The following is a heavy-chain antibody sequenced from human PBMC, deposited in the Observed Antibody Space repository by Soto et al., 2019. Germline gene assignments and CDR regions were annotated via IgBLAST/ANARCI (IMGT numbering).Heavy chain of an antibody. Sequence: GASVKVSCKASGYTFTGYYMHWVRQAPGQGLEWMGWINPNSGGTNYAQKFQGWVTMTRDTSISTAYMELSRLRSDDTAVYYCARDSASYDFWSGYMGMDVWGQGTTVTVSS. J-gene: IGHJ6*02. CDR3: ARDSASYDFWSGYMGMDV. CDR2: INPNSGGT. CDR1: GYTFTGYY. V-gene: IGHV1-2*04. D-gene: IGHD3-3*01.